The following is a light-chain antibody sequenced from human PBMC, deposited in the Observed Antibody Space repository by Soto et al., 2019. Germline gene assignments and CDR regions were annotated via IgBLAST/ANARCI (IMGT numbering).Light chain of an antibody. CDR3: QQYSDSVLT. CDR1: QTLTSNY. J-gene: IGKJ4*01. V-gene: IGKV3-20*01. Sequence: EIVLTQSPATLSLSPGERATLSCRASQTLTSNYLAWYQQKPGQAPRLLIHGAASRATGIPDTFSGSGSGTDFTLTISRLEPEDVAVYYCQQYSDSVLTFGGGTKVELK. CDR2: GAA.